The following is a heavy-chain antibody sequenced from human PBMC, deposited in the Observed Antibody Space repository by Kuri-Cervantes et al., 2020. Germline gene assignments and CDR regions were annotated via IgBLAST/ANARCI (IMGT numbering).Heavy chain of an antibody. D-gene: IGHD2-2*01. V-gene: IGHV3-9*01. CDR1: GFTFDDYA. J-gene: IGHJ3*02. Sequence: GGSLRLSCAASGFTFDDYAMHWVRQAPGKGLEWVSGISWNSGSIGYADSVKGRFTISRDNAKNTLYLQMNSLRAEDTAVHYCARRVVVPAGGTDAFDIWGQGTMVTVSS. CDR2: ISWNSGSI. CDR3: ARRVVVPAGGTDAFDI.